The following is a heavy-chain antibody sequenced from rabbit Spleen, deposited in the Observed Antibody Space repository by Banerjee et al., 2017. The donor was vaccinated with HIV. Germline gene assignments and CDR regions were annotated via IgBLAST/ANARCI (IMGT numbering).Heavy chain of an antibody. CDR3: ARDLAGSSYP. J-gene: IGHJ2*01. CDR2: IYTGNSKT. D-gene: IGHD8-1*01. V-gene: IGHV1S40*01. CDR1: GVSFTSNYY. Sequence: QSLEESGGDLVKPGASLTLTCTASGVSFTSNYYMCWVRQAPGKGLEWIACIYTGNSKTYYANWALGRFTISKTSSTTVTLQLNSLTAADTATYFCARDLAGSSYPWGPGTLVTVS.